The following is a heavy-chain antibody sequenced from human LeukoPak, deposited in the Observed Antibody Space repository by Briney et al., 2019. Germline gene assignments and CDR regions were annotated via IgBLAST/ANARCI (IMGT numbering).Heavy chain of an antibody. D-gene: IGHD3-22*01. J-gene: IGHJ4*02. CDR3: ARVVGNIGYSYYFDY. V-gene: IGHV3-48*03. Sequence: AGSLRLSCAASGFTFSNYEMNWVRQAPGKGLEWVSYISTSGNTIYYADSVQGRFTISRDNAKKSLYLQMDSLRAEDTAVYYCARVVGNIGYSYYFDYWGQGTLVTVSS. CDR2: ISTSGNTI. CDR1: GFTFSNYE.